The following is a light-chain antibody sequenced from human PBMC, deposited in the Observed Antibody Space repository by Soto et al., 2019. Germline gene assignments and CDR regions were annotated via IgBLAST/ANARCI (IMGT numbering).Light chain of an antibody. CDR3: QESTSDLIT. CDR2: DAS. Sequence: EIRMNISPSTVSASVRDRVTITCRASQSISSWLAWYQQKPGKAPKLLIYDASSLESGVPSRFSGSGSGTEFTLTISSLQPDDSATYYCQESTSDLITFAQGTRLEI. V-gene: IGKV1-5*01. J-gene: IGKJ5*01. CDR1: QSISSW.